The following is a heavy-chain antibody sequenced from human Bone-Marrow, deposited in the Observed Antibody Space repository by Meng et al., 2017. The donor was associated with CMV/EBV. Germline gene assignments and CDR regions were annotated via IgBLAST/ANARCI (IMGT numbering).Heavy chain of an antibody. Sequence: GESLKISCAASGFTFSSYAMHWVRQAPGKGLEWVAVISYDGSNKYYADSVKGRFTISRDNSKNTLYLQMNSRRAEDTAVDYCARIGSLYDSSGDWFGYWGQGTPVTVSS. J-gene: IGHJ4*02. D-gene: IGHD3-22*01. V-gene: IGHV3-30-3*01. CDR3: ARIGSLYDSSGDWFGY. CDR1: GFTFSSYA. CDR2: ISYDGSNK.